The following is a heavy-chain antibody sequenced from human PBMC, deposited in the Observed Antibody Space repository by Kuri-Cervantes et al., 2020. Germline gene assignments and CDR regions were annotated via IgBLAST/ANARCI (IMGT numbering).Heavy chain of an antibody. J-gene: IGHJ2*01. D-gene: IGHD4-23*01. CDR3: GKGDYGDNRWGYFDL. V-gene: IGHV3-23*01. Sequence: GESLKISCAASGFTFTRYAMTWVRQAPGKGLEWVSSLTRGGSTFYAASVRGRFTMSGDLSKNTVYLQMNSLRAEDTAIYYCGKGDYGDNRWGYFDLWGRGTLVTVSS. CDR1: GFTFTRYA. CDR2: LTRGGST.